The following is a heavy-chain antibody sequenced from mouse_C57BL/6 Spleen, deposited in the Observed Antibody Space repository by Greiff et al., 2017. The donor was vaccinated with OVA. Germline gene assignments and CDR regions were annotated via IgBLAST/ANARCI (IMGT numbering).Heavy chain of an antibody. CDR1: GYTFTSYW. Sequence: QVQLQQPGAELVKPGASVKLSCKASGYTFTSYWMHWVKQRPGQGLEWIGMIHPNSGSTNYNEKFKSKATLTVDKSSSTAYIQLSSLTSEDSAVYYCARLGVTTRGFAYWGQGTLVTVSA. CDR3: ARLGVTTRGFAY. V-gene: IGHV1-64*01. D-gene: IGHD2-3*01. J-gene: IGHJ3*01. CDR2: IHPNSGST.